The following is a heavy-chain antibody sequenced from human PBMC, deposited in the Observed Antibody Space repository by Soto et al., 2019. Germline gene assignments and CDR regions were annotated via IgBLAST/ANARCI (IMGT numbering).Heavy chain of an antibody. CDR3: AHLNLLRYFDWPRRTFDY. CDR1: GGSISSSNW. D-gene: IGHD3-9*01. CDR2: IYHSGST. V-gene: IGHV4-4*02. J-gene: IGHJ4*02. Sequence: PSETLSLTCAVSGGSISSSNWWSWVRQPPGKGLEWIGEIYHSGSTNYNPSLKSRVTISVDKSKNQFSLKLSSVTAADTATYYCAHLNLLRYFDWPRRTFDYWGQGTLVTVSS.